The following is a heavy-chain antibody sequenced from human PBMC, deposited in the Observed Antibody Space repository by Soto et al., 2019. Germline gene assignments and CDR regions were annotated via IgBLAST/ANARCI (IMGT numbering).Heavy chain of an antibody. V-gene: IGHV1-69*13. CDR1: GGTFSSYA. D-gene: IGHD6-13*01. CDR3: ARAREGWNILAAAGTHLWFDP. CDR2: IIPIFGTA. J-gene: IGHJ5*02. Sequence: ASVKVSCKASGGTFSSYAISWVRQAPGQGLEWMGGIIPIFGTANYAQKFQGRVTITADESTSTAYMELSSLRSEDTAVYYCARAREGWNILAAAGTHLWFDPWGQGTLVTVSS.